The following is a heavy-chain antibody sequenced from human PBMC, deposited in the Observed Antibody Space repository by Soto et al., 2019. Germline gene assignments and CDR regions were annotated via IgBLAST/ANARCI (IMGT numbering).Heavy chain of an antibody. CDR2: ISAYNGNT. Sequence: QVQLVQSGAEVKKPGASVKVSCKASGYTFTSYGISWVRQAPGQGREGMGWISAYNGNTNYAQKLQGRVTMTTDTSTSTAYMELRSLRSDDTAVYYCARDWYCSSTSCYCSRPDEPFDPWGQGTLVTVSS. V-gene: IGHV1-18*01. D-gene: IGHD2-2*01. J-gene: IGHJ5*02. CDR3: ARDWYCSSTSCYCSRPDEPFDP. CDR1: GYTFTSYG.